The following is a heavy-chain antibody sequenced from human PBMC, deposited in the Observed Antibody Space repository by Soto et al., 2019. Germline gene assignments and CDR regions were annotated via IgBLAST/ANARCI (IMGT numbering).Heavy chain of an antibody. D-gene: IGHD5-18*01. V-gene: IGHV4-59*13. Sequence: PSENLQITCAVISPSMYSYHWAWVRQPPRKGLEWIGNVFYNGTTSYSPSLKSRVAISVDTSKNQFSLKLNSVSAADTAVYYCARGRGNNYGFFAYWGQGALVTVS. CDR1: SPSMYSYH. J-gene: IGHJ4*02. CDR2: VFYNGTT. CDR3: ARGRGNNYGFFAY.